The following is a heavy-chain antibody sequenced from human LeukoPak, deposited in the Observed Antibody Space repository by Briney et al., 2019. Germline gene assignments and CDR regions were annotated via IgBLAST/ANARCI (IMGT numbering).Heavy chain of an antibody. CDR1: GFTFSSYA. CDR2: ISGSGGST. V-gene: IGHV3-23*01. Sequence: GGSLRLSCAASGFTFSSYAMSWVRQAPGKGLEWVSAISGSGGSTYYADSVKGQFTISRDNSKNTLYLQMNSLRAEDTAVYYCAKSPSSSWYTGCDWGQGTLVTVSS. D-gene: IGHD6-13*01. CDR3: AKSPSSSWYTGCD. J-gene: IGHJ4*02.